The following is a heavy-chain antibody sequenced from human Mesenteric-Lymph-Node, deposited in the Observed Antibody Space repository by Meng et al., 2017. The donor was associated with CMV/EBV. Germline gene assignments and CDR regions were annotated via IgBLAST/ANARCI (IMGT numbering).Heavy chain of an antibody. CDR2: TVAVLGIE. CDR1: GAKFKDYL. J-gene: IGHJ5*02. D-gene: IGHD4-17*01. CDR3: ASGAAFDP. V-gene: IGHV1-69*02. Sequence: VQVSCRASGAKFKDYLINWVRQAPGQGLEWMGRTVAVLGIENYAQKFQGRVTITADKSTSTFYMQLSSLRSEDTAIYYCASGAAFDPWGQGTLVTVSS.